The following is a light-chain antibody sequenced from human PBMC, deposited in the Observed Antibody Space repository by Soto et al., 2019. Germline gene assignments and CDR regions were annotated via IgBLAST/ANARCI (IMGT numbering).Light chain of an antibody. CDR2: GAS. V-gene: IGKV3-15*01. CDR1: QSVSSD. Sequence: EIVMTQSPATLSVSPGERATLSCRASQSVSSDLAWYQQKPAQAPRLLIYGASTRATGIPARSSGSGSGTEFTLTISSLQSEDFAVYYCQQYNNWPPTFGQGTKVDIK. CDR3: QQYNNWPPT. J-gene: IGKJ1*01.